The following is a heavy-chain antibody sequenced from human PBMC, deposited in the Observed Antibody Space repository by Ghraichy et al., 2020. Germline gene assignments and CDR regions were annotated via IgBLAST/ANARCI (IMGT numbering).Heavy chain of an antibody. CDR3: ARRRELWSAAEGDAFDM. CDR1: VGSFSGYY. Sequence: SETLSLTCAVYVGSFSGYYWSWIRQPPGKGLEWIGEIIPTGSTNNSPSLKSRLTIFVETSKNQFSLKLKSVTAADTAVYYCARRRELWSAAEGDAFDMWGQGTMVTVCS. CDR2: IIPTGST. D-gene: IGHD5-18*01. V-gene: IGHV4-34*12. J-gene: IGHJ3*02.